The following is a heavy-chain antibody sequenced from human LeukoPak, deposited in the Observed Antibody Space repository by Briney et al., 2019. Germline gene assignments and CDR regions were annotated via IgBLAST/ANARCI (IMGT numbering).Heavy chain of an antibody. CDR3: ARPPFY. J-gene: IGHJ1*01. V-gene: IGHV5-51*01. CDR1: GYSFTSSW. CDR2: IYPGDSDT. Sequence: GESRNISCKGSGYSFTSSWIGWVRQMPGKGLEWMGIIYPGDSDTRYSPSFQGQVTISVDKPINTAYLQWSSLKASDTAMYYCARPPFYWGQGTLDTVSS.